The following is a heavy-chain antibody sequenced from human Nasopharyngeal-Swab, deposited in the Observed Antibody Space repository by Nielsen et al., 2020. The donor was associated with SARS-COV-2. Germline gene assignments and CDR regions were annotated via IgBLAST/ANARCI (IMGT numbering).Heavy chain of an antibody. D-gene: IGHD3-10*01. CDR3: ARGRPITMVRGGKYYYAMDV. Sequence: GSLRLSCAVYGGSFSGYYWSWIRQPPGKGLEWIGEINHSGSTNYNPSLKSRVTMSVDTSKSHFSLRLSSVTAADTAVYYCARGRPITMVRGGKYYYAMDVWGQGTTVTVSS. CDR2: INHSGST. J-gene: IGHJ6*02. V-gene: IGHV4-34*01. CDR1: GGSFSGYY.